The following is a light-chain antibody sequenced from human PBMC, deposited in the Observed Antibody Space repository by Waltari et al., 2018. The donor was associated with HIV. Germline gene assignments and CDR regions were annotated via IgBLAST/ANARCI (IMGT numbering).Light chain of an antibody. V-gene: IGLV2-14*01. CDR2: DVS. J-gene: IGLJ2*01. CDR3: SSYTSSSTLV. Sequence: QSALTQPASVSGSPGQSITIACTVTSSDVGGYNYVSWYQQHPGKAPKPMIYDVSNRPSGVSNRFSGSKSGNTASLTISGLQAEDEADYYCSSYTSSSTLVFGGGTKLTVL. CDR1: SSDVGGYNY.